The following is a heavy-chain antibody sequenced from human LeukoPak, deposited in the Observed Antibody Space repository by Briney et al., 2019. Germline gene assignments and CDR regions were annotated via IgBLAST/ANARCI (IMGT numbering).Heavy chain of an antibody. D-gene: IGHD2-21*02. V-gene: IGHV1-8*01. J-gene: IGHJ4*02. CDR2: MNPNSGNT. CDR1: GYTFTSYD. Sequence: ASVKVSCKASGYTFTSYDINWVRQATGQGLEWMGWMNPNSGNTGYAQKFQGRVTMTRNTSISTAYMELSSLRSEDTAVYYCARGLAYCGGDCYSLDYWGQGTLVTVSS. CDR3: ARGLAYCGGDCYSLDY.